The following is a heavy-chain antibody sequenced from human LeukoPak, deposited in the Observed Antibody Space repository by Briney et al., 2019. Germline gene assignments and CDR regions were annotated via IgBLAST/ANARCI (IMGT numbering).Heavy chain of an antibody. J-gene: IGHJ3*02. CDR1: GYTFTSYD. CDR3: ARLYYYASSGYDALDI. V-gene: IGHV1-8*01. D-gene: IGHD3-22*01. CDR2: MDGSSGKT. Sequence: ASVKVSCKTSGYTFTSYDISWVRQATGQGLEWMGGMDGSSGKTAYAQKFLGRVAITRNTSISTAYMELSSLTSEDTAVYYCARLYYYASSGYDALDIWGQGTMVTVSS.